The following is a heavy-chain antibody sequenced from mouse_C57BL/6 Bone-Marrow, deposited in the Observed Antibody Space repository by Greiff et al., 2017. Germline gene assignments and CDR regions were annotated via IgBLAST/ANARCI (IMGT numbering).Heavy chain of an antibody. D-gene: IGHD1-1*01. CDR1: GYTFTSYW. V-gene: IGHV1-74*01. CDR3: ARGIRCYYAIDF. CDR2: LQPSDSDT. Sequence: QVQLQQPGAELVKPGASVKVSCKASGYTFTSYWMHWVKQRPGQGLEWVGRLQPSDSDTNYNQKFKDKATLTVDKSSSTAYMQPSSLTSEDSAVYYCARGIRCYYAIDFWGQGTSATVSS. J-gene: IGHJ4*01.